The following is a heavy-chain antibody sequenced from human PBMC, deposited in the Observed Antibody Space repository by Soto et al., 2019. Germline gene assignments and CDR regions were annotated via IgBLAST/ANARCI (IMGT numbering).Heavy chain of an antibody. CDR2: INTYNGNT. CDR3: ARDPVGLAWFDP. Sequence: QVQLVQSGAEVKKPGASVKVSCKASGYTFINYGISWVRQAPGQGLEWMGWINTYNGNTNYAKKFQGRVTMTTGTSTSTAYMELRSLRSDGTAVYRCARDPVGLAWFDPWGQGTLVTVSS. CDR1: GYTFINYG. V-gene: IGHV1-18*01. D-gene: IGHD1-26*01. J-gene: IGHJ5*02.